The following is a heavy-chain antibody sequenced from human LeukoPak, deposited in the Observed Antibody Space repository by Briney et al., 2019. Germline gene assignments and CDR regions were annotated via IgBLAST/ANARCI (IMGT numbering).Heavy chain of an antibody. Sequence: PGGSLRLSCVASGFTFSSFEMNWVRQAPGKGLEWVSYISSSDGTTYYADSVKGRFTISRDNAKNTLYLQMNSLRAEDTAVYYCARAPSSSWYYFDYWGQGTLVTVSS. D-gene: IGHD6-13*01. CDR3: ARAPSSSWYYFDY. CDR2: ISSSDGTT. CDR1: GFTFSSFE. J-gene: IGHJ4*02. V-gene: IGHV3-48*03.